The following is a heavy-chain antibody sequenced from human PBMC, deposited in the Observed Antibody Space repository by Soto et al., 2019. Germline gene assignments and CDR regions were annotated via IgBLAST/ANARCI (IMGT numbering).Heavy chain of an antibody. CDR1: GYTFTSYG. CDR3: ARVIHYYDSSGYYPNWFDP. Sequence: ASVKVSCKASGYTFTSYGISWVRQAPGQGLEWMGWISAYNGNTNYAQKLQGRVTMTTDTSTSTAYMELRGLRSDDTAVYYCARVIHYYDSSGYYPNWFDPWGQGTLVTVSS. J-gene: IGHJ5*02. V-gene: IGHV1-18*01. D-gene: IGHD3-22*01. CDR2: ISAYNGNT.